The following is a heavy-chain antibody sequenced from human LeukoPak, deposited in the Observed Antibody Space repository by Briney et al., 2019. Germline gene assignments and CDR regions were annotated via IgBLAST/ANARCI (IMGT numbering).Heavy chain of an antibody. D-gene: IGHD1-26*01. J-gene: IGHJ6*02. CDR2: TYYRSKWYN. V-gene: IGHV6-1*01. CDR3: AAGYSGSYTHHPPYYYYGMDV. CDR1: GDSVSSNSAA. Sequence: SQTLSLTCALSGDSVSSNSAAWNWIRQSPSRGLEWLGRTYYRSKWYNDYAVSVKSRITINPDTSKNQFSLQLNSVTPEDTAVYYCAAGYSGSYTHHPPYYYYGMDVWGQGTTVTVSS.